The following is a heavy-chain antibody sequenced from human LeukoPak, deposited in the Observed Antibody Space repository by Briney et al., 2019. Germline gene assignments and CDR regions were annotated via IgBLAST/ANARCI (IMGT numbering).Heavy chain of an antibody. CDR1: GDSVSINSAA. D-gene: IGHD3-22*01. V-gene: IGHV6-1*01. Sequence: SQTLSLTCAISGDSVSINSAAWNWIRQSPSRDLEWLGRTYYRSKWYNDYAVSVKSRITINADTSKNQFSLQLNSVTPEDTAVYYCARDQRGYYDSSGYYYAIFDYWGQGTLVTVSS. CDR2: TYYRSKWYN. J-gene: IGHJ4*02. CDR3: ARDQRGYYDSSGYYYAIFDY.